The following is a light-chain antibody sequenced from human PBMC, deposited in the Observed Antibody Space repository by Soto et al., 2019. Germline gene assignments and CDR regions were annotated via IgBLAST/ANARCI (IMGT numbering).Light chain of an antibody. CDR1: QTVRNN. J-gene: IGKJ1*01. V-gene: IGKV3-15*01. CDR2: DAS. CDR3: EAYNSYWT. Sequence: KQSAGTVSLSQRERATLSCRASQTVRNNYLAWYQQKPGQAPRLLIYDASSRATGIPARFSGSGSGTEFTLTISSLQSDDFRTYCCEAYNSYWTFGHGTKVDI.